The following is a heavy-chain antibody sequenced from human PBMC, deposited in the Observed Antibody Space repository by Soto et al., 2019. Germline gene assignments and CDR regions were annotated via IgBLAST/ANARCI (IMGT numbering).Heavy chain of an antibody. V-gene: IGHV1-24*01. D-gene: IGHD1-1*01. CDR2: FDPEDDET. J-gene: IGHJ4*02. CDR3: AKDHGTLADSSTFAY. Sequence: GASVKVSCKVSGYPLTEFSIHWVRQAPGKGLEWMESFDPEDDETFYAQKFLGRVTMTEDTSADTAYLALNSLRSEDAAVYYCAKDHGTLADSSTFAYWGQGTLVTVSS. CDR1: GYPLTEFS.